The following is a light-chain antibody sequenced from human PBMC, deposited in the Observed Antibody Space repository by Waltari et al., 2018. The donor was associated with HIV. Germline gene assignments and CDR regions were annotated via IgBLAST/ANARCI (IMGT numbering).Light chain of an antibody. J-gene: IGLJ1*01. Sequence: QSVLTQPPSASGTPGQRVTISCSGSSSNIGSNTVNWYQQGPGTAPKLLFYSNNQRPSGVPDRFSGSKSGTSASLAISGLQSEDEADYYCAAWDDSLSGYVFGTGTKVTVL. CDR1: SSNIGSNT. CDR3: AAWDDSLSGYV. CDR2: SNN. V-gene: IGLV1-44*01.